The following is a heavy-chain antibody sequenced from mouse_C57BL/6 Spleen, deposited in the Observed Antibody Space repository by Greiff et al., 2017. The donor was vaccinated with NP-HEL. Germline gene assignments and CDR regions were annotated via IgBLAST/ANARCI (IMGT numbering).Heavy chain of an antibody. CDR3: ARYYYDYDVGYAMDY. CDR2: IYPGDGDT. Sequence: QVQLQQSGAELVKPGASVKISCKASGYAFSSYWMNWVKQRPGKGLEWIGQIYPGDGDTNYNGKFKGKATLTADKSSSTAYMQLSSLTSEDSAVYFCARYYYDYDVGYAMDYWGQGTSVTVSS. CDR1: GYAFSSYW. D-gene: IGHD2-4*01. J-gene: IGHJ4*01. V-gene: IGHV1-80*01.